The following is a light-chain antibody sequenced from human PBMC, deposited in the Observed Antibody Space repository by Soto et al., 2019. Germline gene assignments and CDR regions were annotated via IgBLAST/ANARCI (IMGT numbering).Light chain of an antibody. CDR2: AAS. CDR1: QDIRDY. J-gene: IGKJ3*01. CDR3: QKYGGAPYT. Sequence: DIQMTQSPSSLSASVGDRVTITCRASQDIRDYLVWYQQRPGQVPSLLIYAASTLQSGVPSRFSGSGFGSDFTLTISSLQSEDVATYYCQKYGGAPYTFGPGTKVDLK. V-gene: IGKV1-27*01.